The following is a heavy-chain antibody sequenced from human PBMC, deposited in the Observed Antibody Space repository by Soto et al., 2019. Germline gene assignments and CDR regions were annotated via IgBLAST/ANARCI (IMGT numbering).Heavy chain of an antibody. CDR3: ARVEAAAGTSYFDY. CDR2: IYSGGST. D-gene: IGHD6-13*01. J-gene: IGHJ4*02. V-gene: IGHV3-53*01. Sequence: GGSLRLSCAASGFTVSSNYMSWVRQAPGKGLEWVSVIYSGGSTYYADSVKGRFTISRDNSKNTLYLQMNSLRAEDTAVYYCARVEAAAGTSYFDYWGQGTLVTVSS. CDR1: GFTVSSNY.